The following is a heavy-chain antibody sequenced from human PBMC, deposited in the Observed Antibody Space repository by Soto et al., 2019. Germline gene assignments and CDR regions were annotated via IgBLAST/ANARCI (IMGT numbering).Heavy chain of an antibody. CDR1: GYRNTVVS. Sequence: ALVKGACRVSGYRNTVVSRRWVRQAPGKGLEWMGGFDPEDGETIYAQKFQGRVTMTEDTSTDTAYMELSSLRSEDTAVYYCATAHASGWYELVYWGQGTLVTVSS. D-gene: IGHD6-19*01. CDR2: FDPEDGET. CDR3: ATAHASGWYELVY. J-gene: IGHJ4*02. V-gene: IGHV1-24*01.